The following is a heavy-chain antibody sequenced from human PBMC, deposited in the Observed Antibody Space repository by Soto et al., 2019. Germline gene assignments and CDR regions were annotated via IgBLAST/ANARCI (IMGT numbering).Heavy chain of an antibody. V-gene: IGHV3-30-3*01. CDR2: ISYDGINE. J-gene: IGHJ3*02. D-gene: IGHD6-13*01. Sequence: QVQLVESGGGVVQPGRSLRLSCAASGFTFRNYAMHWVRQAPARGREWVAVISYDGINEDYGDSVKGRFTISRDNSKNMLYLQINSLRPEDTAVYYCARPESSKQGAYDIWGHGTLVSVSS. CDR3: ARPESSKQGAYDI. CDR1: GFTFRNYA.